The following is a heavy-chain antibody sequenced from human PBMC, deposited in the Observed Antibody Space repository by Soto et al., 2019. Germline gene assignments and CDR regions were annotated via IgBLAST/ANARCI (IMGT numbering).Heavy chain of an antibody. Sequence: QVQLVESGGGVVQPGRSLRLSCAASGFPFSSYGMQWVRQAPGKGLVWVAFIPYDGSNNYYADSVKGRFPISRDNSKNKLYLQMHSLRAEETAVYYCAKDHDSSGFDYWGQGTLVTVSS. CDR2: IPYDGSNN. V-gene: IGHV3-30*18. D-gene: IGHD3-22*01. CDR3: AKDHDSSGFDY. CDR1: GFPFSSYG. J-gene: IGHJ4*02.